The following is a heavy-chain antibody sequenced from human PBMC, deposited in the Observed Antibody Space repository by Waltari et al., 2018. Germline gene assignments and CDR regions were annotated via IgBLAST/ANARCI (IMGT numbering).Heavy chain of an antibody. CDR1: GGTFSSYA. Sequence: QVQLVQSGAEVKKPGSSVKVSCKASGGTFSSYAISWVRQAPGQGLEWMGGSIPIFGTAKYAQKFQGRVTITADESTSTAYMELSSLRSEDTAVYYCARDEVRYYGMDVWGQGTTVTVSS. J-gene: IGHJ6*02. CDR2: SIPIFGTA. D-gene: IGHD1-1*01. CDR3: ARDEVRYYGMDV. V-gene: IGHV1-69*01.